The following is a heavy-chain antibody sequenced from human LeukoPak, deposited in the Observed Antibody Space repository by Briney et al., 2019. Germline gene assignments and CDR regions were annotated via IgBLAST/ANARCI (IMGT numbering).Heavy chain of an antibody. CDR1: GYTFTSYG. Sequence: ASVKVSCEASGYTFTSYGISWVRQAPGQGLEWMGWISAYNGNTNYAQKLQGRVTMTTDTSTSTAYMELRSLRSDDTAVYYCARDLNSGYCSSTSCYPWGYYYYYYMDVWGKGTTVTVSS. D-gene: IGHD2-2*01. V-gene: IGHV1-18*01. CDR3: ARDLNSGYCSSTSCYPWGYYYYYYMDV. J-gene: IGHJ6*03. CDR2: ISAYNGNT.